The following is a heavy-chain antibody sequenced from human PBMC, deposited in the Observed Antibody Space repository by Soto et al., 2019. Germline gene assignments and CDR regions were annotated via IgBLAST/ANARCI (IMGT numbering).Heavy chain of an antibody. CDR3: ARRAVAGSLDY. D-gene: IGHD6-19*01. Sequence: GSLRLSCAASGFTFSTYWMTWVRQAPGQGLEWVANIKEDGGEKYYVDSVKGRFTMSKDNAKNSLYLHMNSLRAEDTAVYYCARRAVAGSLDYWGQGTLVTVSS. J-gene: IGHJ4*02. CDR2: IKEDGGEK. V-gene: IGHV3-7*01. CDR1: GFTFSTYW.